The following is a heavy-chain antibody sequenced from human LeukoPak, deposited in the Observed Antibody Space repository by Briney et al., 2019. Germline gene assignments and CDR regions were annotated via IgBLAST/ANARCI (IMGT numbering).Heavy chain of an antibody. CDR1: GYSFTTYW. Sequence: GESLKISCKASGYSFTTYWIGWVRQVPGKGLKWVGIIYPGDSDTRYSPSFQGQVTISADKSISTAYLQWSSLMASDTAMYYCARPDLAGLEGDGFSIWGQGTLVTVSS. CDR3: ARPDLAGLEGDGFSI. CDR2: IYPGDSDT. J-gene: IGHJ3*02. D-gene: IGHD1-1*01. V-gene: IGHV5-51*01.